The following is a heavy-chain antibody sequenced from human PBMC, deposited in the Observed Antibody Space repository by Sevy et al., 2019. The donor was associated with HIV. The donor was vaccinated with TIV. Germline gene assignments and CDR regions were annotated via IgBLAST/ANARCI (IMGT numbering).Heavy chain of an antibody. CDR1: GFTFSSYS. D-gene: IGHD2-21*01. CDR2: ISSSSSYI. J-gene: IGHJ4*02. V-gene: IGHV3-21*01. CDR3: ARRYSSIKSAASDY. Sequence: GGSLRLSCAASGFTFSSYSMIWVRQAPGKGLEWVSSISSSSSYIYYADSVKGRFTISRDNAKNSLYLQMNSLRAEDTAVYYCARRYSSIKSAASDYWGQGTLVTVSS.